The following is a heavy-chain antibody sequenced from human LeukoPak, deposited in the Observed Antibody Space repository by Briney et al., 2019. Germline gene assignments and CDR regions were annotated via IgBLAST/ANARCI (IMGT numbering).Heavy chain of an antibody. CDR1: GFTLSSYA. V-gene: IGHV3-33*01. CDR3: ARGISAGVDIFDFYYTRTNY. CDR2: IWYDGADK. D-gene: IGHD3-3*01. Sequence: PGRSLRLSCAASGFTLSSYAMHWVRQAPGKGLEWVAVIWYDGADKYYADSAKGRFTISRDNSENTLYLQMNSLRAEDTAVYYCARGISAGVDIFDFYYTRTNYWGQGTLVTVSS. J-gene: IGHJ4*02.